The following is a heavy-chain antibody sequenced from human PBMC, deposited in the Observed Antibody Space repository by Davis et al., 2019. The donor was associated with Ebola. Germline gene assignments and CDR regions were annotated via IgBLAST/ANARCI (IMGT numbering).Heavy chain of an antibody. CDR2: INPHNGNT. V-gene: IGHV1-18*04. CDR1: AYTFTSYG. D-gene: IGHD1-1*01. Sequence: AASVMVSCKASAYTFTSYGISWVRQAPGQGLEWMGWINPHNGNTNYAQNVQGRVTMTTDTSTSTAYMEVGRLRSDDTAVYYCARAQFPTTSDHWGQGTLVTVSS. CDR3: ARAQFPTTSDH. J-gene: IGHJ4*02.